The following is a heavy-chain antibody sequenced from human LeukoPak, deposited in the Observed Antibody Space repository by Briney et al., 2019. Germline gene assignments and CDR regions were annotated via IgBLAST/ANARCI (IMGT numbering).Heavy chain of an antibody. D-gene: IGHD3-10*01. CDR1: GFTFSSYG. CDR3: VNSGFDP. CDR2: IHYDGTNE. J-gene: IGHJ5*01. Sequence: GGSLRLSCAASGFTFSSYGMHWVRQAPGKGLEGVSFIHYDGTNEYYADSVKGRFTISRDNFKNTLYLQMNDLRVEDTALYYCVNSGFDPWGQGTLVTVSS. V-gene: IGHV3-30*02.